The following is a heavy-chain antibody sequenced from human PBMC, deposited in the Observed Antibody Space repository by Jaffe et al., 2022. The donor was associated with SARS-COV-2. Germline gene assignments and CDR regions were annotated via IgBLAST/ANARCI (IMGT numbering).Heavy chain of an antibody. J-gene: IGHJ4*02. CDR1: GYSFTNYW. CDR3: TRLNYYDSSGFAADLAY. V-gene: IGHV5-51*01. Sequence: EVQLAQSGAEVKKPGESLKISCKGSGYSFTNYWIGWVRQMPGKGLEWMGAIYPGDSDTRYSPSFQGQVTISVDKSVSTAHLQWSSLKASDTAMYYCTRLNYYDSSGFAADLAYWGQGTLVTVSS. D-gene: IGHD3-22*01. CDR2: IYPGDSDT.